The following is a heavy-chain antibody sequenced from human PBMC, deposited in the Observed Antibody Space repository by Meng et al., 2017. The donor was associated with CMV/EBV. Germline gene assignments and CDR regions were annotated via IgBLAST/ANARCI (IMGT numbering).Heavy chain of an antibody. CDR2: IIPIFGTA. Sequence: SVKVSCKASGGTFSSYAISWVRQAPGQGLEWMGGIIPIFGTANYAHKFQGRVTITTDESTSTAYMELSSLRSEDTAVYYCARGARGIVVVPAAPLDYWGQGTLVTVSS. CDR3: ARGARGIVVVPAAPLDY. CDR1: GGTFSSYA. D-gene: IGHD2-2*01. V-gene: IGHV1-69*05. J-gene: IGHJ4*02.